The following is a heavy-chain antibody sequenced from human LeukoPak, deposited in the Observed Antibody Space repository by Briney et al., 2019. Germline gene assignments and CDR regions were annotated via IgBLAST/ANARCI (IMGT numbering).Heavy chain of an antibody. CDR3: ARDLTGGVEMASDNADY. V-gene: IGHV3-21*01. Sequence: PGGSLRLSCAASGFTFSSYSMNWVRQAPGKGLEWVSSISSSSSYIYYADSVKGRFTISRDNAKNSLYLQMNSLRAEDTAVYYCARDLTGGVEMASDNADYWGQGTLVTVSS. CDR2: ISSSSSYI. CDR1: GFTFSSYS. D-gene: IGHD5-24*01. J-gene: IGHJ4*02.